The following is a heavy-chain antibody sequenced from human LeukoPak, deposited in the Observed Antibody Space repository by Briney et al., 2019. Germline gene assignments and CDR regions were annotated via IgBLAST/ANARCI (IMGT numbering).Heavy chain of an antibody. CDR1: GFTFSSYA. CDR2: ISSTGRST. J-gene: IGHJ1*01. CDR3: ARQVPPNDEYFHH. Sequence: GGSLRLSCAASGFTFSSYAMSWVRQAPGKGLECVSGISSTGRSTNYADSVKGRFTISRDNSKNTLFLQMNSLRAEDTALYYCARQVPPNDEYFHHWGQGTLVTVSS. V-gene: IGHV3-23*01.